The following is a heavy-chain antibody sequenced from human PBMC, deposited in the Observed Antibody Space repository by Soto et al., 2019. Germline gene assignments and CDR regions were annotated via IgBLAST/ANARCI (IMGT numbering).Heavy chain of an antibody. CDR2: ISYDGSNK. Sequence: QVQLVESGGGVVQPGRSLRLSCAASGFTFSSYGMHWVRQAPGKGLEWVAVISYDGSNKYYADSVKGRFTISRDNSKNTLYLQMNSLRDEDTAVYYCAKGSDGSCYDYWGQGTLVTVSS. V-gene: IGHV3-30*18. J-gene: IGHJ4*02. CDR1: GFTFSSYG. D-gene: IGHD2-15*01. CDR3: AKGSDGSCYDY.